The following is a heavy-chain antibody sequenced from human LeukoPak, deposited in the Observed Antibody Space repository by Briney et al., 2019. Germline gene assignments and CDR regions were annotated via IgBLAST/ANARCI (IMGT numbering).Heavy chain of an antibody. D-gene: IGHD2-21*02. Sequence: ASVKVSCKASGYTFTCYYMHWVRQAPGQGLEWMGWINPNSGGTNYAQKFQGRVTMTRDTSISTAYMELSRLRSDDTAVYYCAKGPVVVTATPTPGDYWGQGTLVTVSS. CDR2: INPNSGGT. V-gene: IGHV1-2*02. CDR1: GYTFTCYY. J-gene: IGHJ4*02. CDR3: AKGPVVVTATPTPGDY.